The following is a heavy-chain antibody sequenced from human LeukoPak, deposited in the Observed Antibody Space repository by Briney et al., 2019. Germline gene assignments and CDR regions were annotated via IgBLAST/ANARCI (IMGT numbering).Heavy chain of an antibody. J-gene: IGHJ4*02. CDR1: GGTFSSYA. Sequence: GASVKVSCKASGGTFSSYAISWVRQAPGQGLQWMGWINTYNGNTNYAQKLQGRVTMTRDTSTSTVYMELSSLRSDDTAVYYCARVGGNYPINWGQGSLVTVSS. V-gene: IGHV1-18*01. CDR3: ARVGGNYPIN. D-gene: IGHD1-26*01. CDR2: INTYNGNT.